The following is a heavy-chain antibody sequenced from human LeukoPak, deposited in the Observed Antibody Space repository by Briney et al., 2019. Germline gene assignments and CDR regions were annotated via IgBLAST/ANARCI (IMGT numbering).Heavy chain of an antibody. V-gene: IGHV3-74*01. D-gene: IGHD3-10*01. CDR1: GFTFSSYW. Sequence: SGGSLRLSCAASGFTFSSYWMHWVRQAPGKGLVWVSRINSDGSSTSYADSVKGRFTISRDNAKNTLYLQMNSLRAEDTAVYYCARAPPGSGYYYGMDVWGQGTTVTVSS. CDR3: ARAPPGSGYYYGMDV. CDR2: INSDGSST. J-gene: IGHJ6*02.